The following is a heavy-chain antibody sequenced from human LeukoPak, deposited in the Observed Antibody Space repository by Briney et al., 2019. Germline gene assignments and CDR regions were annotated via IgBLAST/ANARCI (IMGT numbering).Heavy chain of an antibody. V-gene: IGHV1-8*02. CDR3: ARARPDSTGYYSTVFDY. CDR1: GYTFSSYD. J-gene: IGHJ4*02. CDR2: MNPNSGNT. D-gene: IGHD3-22*01. Sequence: GASVKVSCKASGYTFSSYDINWVRQATGQGLEWMGWMNPNSGNTGYAQKFQGRVTITMNTPTSTAYLELSSLRSEDTAVYYCARARPDSTGYYSTVFDYWGQGTLVTVSS.